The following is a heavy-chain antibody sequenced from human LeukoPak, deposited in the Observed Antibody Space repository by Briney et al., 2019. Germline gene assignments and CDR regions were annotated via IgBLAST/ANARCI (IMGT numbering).Heavy chain of an antibody. V-gene: IGHV4-30-2*01. J-gene: IGHJ5*02. Sequence: PSQTLSLTCAVSGGSISSGGYSWSWIRQPPGKGLEWIGYIYHSGSTYYNPSLKSRVTISVDRSKNQFSLKLSSVTAADTAVYYCARVSVYDFWSGLLNWFDPWGQGTLVTVSS. CDR1: GGSISSGGYS. CDR3: ARVSVYDFWSGLLNWFDP. D-gene: IGHD3-3*01. CDR2: IYHSGST.